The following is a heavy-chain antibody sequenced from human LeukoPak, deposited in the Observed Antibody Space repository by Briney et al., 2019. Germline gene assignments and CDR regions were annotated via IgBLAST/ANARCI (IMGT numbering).Heavy chain of an antibody. D-gene: IGHD2-21*01. CDR1: GGPMSSYY. CDR2: IYSGGST. CDR3: ARGAHVAEY. V-gene: IGHV4-59*01. J-gene: IGHJ4*02. Sequence: SETLSLTCTVSGGPMSSYYWSWIRQPPGKGLEWIGYIYSGGSTNYNSSLKSRVTISEDTSKNHFSLKLRSVTAADTAMYYCARGAHVAEYWGQGTLVTVSS.